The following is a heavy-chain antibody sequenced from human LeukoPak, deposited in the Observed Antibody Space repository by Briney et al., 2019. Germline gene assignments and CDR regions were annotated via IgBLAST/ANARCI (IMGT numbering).Heavy chain of an antibody. CDR2: IYYSGST. D-gene: IGHD2-2*01. CDR1: GGSISSYY. J-gene: IGHJ4*02. Sequence: SETLSLTCTVSGGSISSYYWSWIRQPPGKGLEWIGYIYYSGSTNYNPSLKSRVTISVDTSKNQFSLKLSSVTAADTAVYYCARGAVVHDHLVYSGGGTLVTVSP. V-gene: IGHV4-59*01. CDR3: ARGAVVHDHLVY.